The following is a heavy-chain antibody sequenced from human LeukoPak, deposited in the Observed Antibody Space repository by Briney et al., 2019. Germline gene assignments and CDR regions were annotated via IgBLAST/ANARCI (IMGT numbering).Heavy chain of an antibody. CDR2: IIPIFGIA. CDR1: GGTFSSYA. J-gene: IGHJ4*02. V-gene: IGHV1-69*04. D-gene: IGHD1-14*01. Sequence: SVKVSCRASGGTFSSYAISWVRQAPGQGLEWMGRIIPIFGIANYAQKFQGRVTITADKSTSTAYMELSSLRSEDTAVYYCARLLNPNGYWGQGTLVTVSS. CDR3: ARLLNPNGY.